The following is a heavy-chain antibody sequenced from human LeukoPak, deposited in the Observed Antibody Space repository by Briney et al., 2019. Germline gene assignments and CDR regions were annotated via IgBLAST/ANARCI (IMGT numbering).Heavy chain of an antibody. Sequence: ASVKVSCKASGGTFSSYAISWVRQAPGQGLEWMGGIIPIFGTANYAQKFQGRVTITADESTSTAYMELSSLRSEDTAVYYCATVNLAAAERAYFDYWGQGTLVTVSS. V-gene: IGHV1-69*13. CDR1: GGTFSSYA. J-gene: IGHJ4*02. D-gene: IGHD6-13*01. CDR2: IIPIFGTA. CDR3: ATVNLAAAERAYFDY.